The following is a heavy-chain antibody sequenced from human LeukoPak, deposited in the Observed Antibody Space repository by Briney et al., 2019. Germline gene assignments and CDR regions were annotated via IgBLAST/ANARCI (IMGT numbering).Heavy chain of an antibody. CDR3: ARDGGGYCSGGSCYYGGYNWFDP. D-gene: IGHD2-15*01. CDR2: IYHSGST. V-gene: IGHV4-4*02. Sequence: SETLSLTCAVSGGSISSSNWWSWVHQPPGKGLEWIGEIYHSGSTNYNPSLKSRVTISVDKSKNQFSLKLSSVTAADTAVYYCARDGGGYCSGGSCYYGGYNWFDPWGQGTLVTVSS. J-gene: IGHJ5*02. CDR1: GGSISSSNW.